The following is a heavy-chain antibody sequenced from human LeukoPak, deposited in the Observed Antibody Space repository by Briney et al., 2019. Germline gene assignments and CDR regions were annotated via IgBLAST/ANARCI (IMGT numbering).Heavy chain of an antibody. Sequence: GGSLRLSCAASGFTFDDYGMSWVRQAPGKGLEWVSGINWNGGSTGYADSVKGRFTISRDNAKNSLYLQMNSLRAEDTALYHCARDTVLLPMDVWGKGTTVTISS. CDR1: GFTFDDYG. V-gene: IGHV3-20*01. CDR3: ARDTVLLPMDV. J-gene: IGHJ6*03. CDR2: INWNGGST. D-gene: IGHD3-10*01.